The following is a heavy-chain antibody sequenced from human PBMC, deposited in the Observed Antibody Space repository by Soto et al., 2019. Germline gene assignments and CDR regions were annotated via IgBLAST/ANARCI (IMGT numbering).Heavy chain of an antibody. J-gene: IGHJ4*02. CDR2: IKQDGSEK. V-gene: IGHV3-7*03. CDR1: GFTFSSYW. Sequence: GGSLRLSCAASGFTFSSYWRSWVRQNQEKGLEWVANIKQDGSEKYYVDSVKGRFTISRDNAKNSLYLQMNSLRAEDTAVYYCARDTYSSGWYLYYFDYWGQGTLVIVYS. D-gene: IGHD6-19*01. CDR3: ARDTYSSGWYLYYFDY.